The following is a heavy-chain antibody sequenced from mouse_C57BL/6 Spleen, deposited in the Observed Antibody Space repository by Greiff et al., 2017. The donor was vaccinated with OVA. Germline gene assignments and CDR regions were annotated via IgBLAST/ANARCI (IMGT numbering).Heavy chain of an antibody. CDR3: ARELRQYWYFDV. D-gene: IGHD1-2*01. Sequence: EVQLQQSGPELVKPGASVKISCKASGYTFTDYYMNWVKQSHGKSLEWIGDINPNNGGTSYNQKFKGKATLTVDKSSSTAYMELRSLTSEDSAVYYCARELRQYWYFDVWGTGTTVTVSS. CDR1: GYTFTDYY. CDR2: INPNNGGT. J-gene: IGHJ1*03. V-gene: IGHV1-26*01.